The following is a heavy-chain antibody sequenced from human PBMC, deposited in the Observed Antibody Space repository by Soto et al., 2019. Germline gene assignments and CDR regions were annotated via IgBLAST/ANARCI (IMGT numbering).Heavy chain of an antibody. CDR2: IYYSGST. J-gene: IGHJ6*02. CDR3: AGNVDTAMVALNYYGMDV. Sequence: SETLSLTCTVSGGSISSSSYYWGWIRQPPGKGLEWIGSIYYSGSTYYNPSLKSRVTISVDTSKNQFSLKLSSVTAADTAVYYCAGNVDTAMVALNYYGMDVWGQGTTVTVSS. V-gene: IGHV4-39*01. D-gene: IGHD5-18*01. CDR1: GGSISSSSYY.